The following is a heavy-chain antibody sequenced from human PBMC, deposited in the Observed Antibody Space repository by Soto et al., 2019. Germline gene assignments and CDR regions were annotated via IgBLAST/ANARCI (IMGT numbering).Heavy chain of an antibody. CDR1: GGSFSGYY. D-gene: IGHD6-6*01. CDR2: INHSGST. J-gene: IGHJ6*03. Sequence: QVQLQQWGAGLLKPSETLSLTCAVYGGSFSGYYWSWIRQPPGKGLEWIGEINHSGSTNYNPSLKSRVTISVDTSKNQFSLKLSSVTAADTAVYYCARGGAGRVVAARPSYYYYMDVWGKGTTVTVS. CDR3: ARGGAGRVVAARPSYYYYMDV. V-gene: IGHV4-34*01.